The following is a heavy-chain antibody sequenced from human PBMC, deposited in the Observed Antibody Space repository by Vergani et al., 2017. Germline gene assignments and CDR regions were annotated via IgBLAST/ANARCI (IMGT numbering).Heavy chain of an antibody. Sequence: QVQLQESGPGLVKPSQTLSLTCTVSGGSISSGSYYWSWIRQPAGKGLEWIGRIYTSGSTNYNPSLKSRVTISVDTSKNQFSLKLSSVTAADTAVYYCARNSNSGYDDDAFDIWGQGTMVTVSS. D-gene: IGHD5-12*01. CDR1: GGSISSGSYY. J-gene: IGHJ3*02. CDR2: IYTSGST. CDR3: ARNSNSGYDDDAFDI. V-gene: IGHV4-61*02.